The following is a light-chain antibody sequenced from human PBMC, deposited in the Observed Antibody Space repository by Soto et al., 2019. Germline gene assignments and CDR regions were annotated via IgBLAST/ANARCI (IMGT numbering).Light chain of an antibody. CDR3: QQYKDWPTT. Sequence: VMTQSPATLSVSQGERATLSYRASQSVTTTVAWYQQKSGQAPRLLIYYASTRATGVPARFSGSGSGTDFTLTITSLQSEDFGVYYCQQYKDWPTTFGQGTKVDIK. CDR1: QSVTTT. J-gene: IGKJ1*01. V-gene: IGKV3-15*01. CDR2: YAS.